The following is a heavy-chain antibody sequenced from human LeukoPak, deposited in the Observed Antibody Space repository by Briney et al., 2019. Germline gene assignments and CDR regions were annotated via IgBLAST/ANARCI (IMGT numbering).Heavy chain of an antibody. D-gene: IGHD3-10*01. V-gene: IGHV4-59*11. CDR3: ARGGRTSGRFDP. CDR1: GGSISSHY. Sequence: SETLSLTCTVSGGSISSHYWSWIRQPPGKGLEWIGYIYYSGSTNYNPSLKSRVTILVDTSKNQFSLKLSSVTAADTAVYYCARGGRTSGRFDPWGQGTLVTVSS. CDR2: IYYSGST. J-gene: IGHJ5*02.